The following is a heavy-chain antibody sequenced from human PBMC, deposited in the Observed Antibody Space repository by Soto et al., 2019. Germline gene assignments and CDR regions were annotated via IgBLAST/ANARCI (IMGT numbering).Heavy chain of an antibody. CDR2: INPSGGYT. Sequence: ASVKVSCKASGYTFTSYYMNWVRQAPGQGLEWLGIINPSGGYTAYAQRFLGRVTMTSDTSTSTVHMELGSLTSEGTAVYYCARGGGIVMVTAPYDHWGQGTLVTVSS. V-gene: IGHV1-46*03. J-gene: IGHJ4*02. D-gene: IGHD2-21*02. CDR3: ARGGGIVMVTAPYDH. CDR1: GYTFTSYY.